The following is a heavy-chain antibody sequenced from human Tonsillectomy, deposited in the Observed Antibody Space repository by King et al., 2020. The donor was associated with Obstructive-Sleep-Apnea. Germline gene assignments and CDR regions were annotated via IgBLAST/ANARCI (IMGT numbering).Heavy chain of an antibody. Sequence: VQLVESGGGVVQPGRSLRLSCAASGFAFSSYAMHWVRQAPGKGLEGGAVIWYDGSKEYYADSVRGRFTVSRDNSKNTLYLEMNSLRPEDTAVYYCSAWVISFFDYWGQGTLVSVSS. J-gene: IGHJ4*02. CDR3: SAWVISFFDY. V-gene: IGHV3-33*01. CDR2: IWYDGSKE. D-gene: IGHD2/OR15-2a*01. CDR1: GFAFSSYA.